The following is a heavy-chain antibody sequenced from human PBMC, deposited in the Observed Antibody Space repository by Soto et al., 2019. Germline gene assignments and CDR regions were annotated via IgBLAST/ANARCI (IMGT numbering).Heavy chain of an antibody. CDR3: AKDDADKVLRYFDWLSHDY. D-gene: IGHD3-9*01. CDR2: ISGSGGST. J-gene: IGHJ4*02. V-gene: IGHV3-23*01. CDR1: GFTFSSYA. Sequence: GGSLRLSCAASGFTFSSYAMSWVRQAPGKGLEWVSAISGSGGSTYYADSVKGRFTISRDNSKNTLYLQMNSLRAEDTAVYYCAKDDADKVLRYFDWLSHDYWGQGTLVTVSS.